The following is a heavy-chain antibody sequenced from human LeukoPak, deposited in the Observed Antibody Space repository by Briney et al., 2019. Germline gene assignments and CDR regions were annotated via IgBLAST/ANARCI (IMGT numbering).Heavy chain of an antibody. CDR2: ISGGGTTT. V-gene: IGHV3-23*01. Sequence: GGSLRLSCVGSGFTFSNFGLTWVRQAPGKGLDWVSAISGGGTTTYYADSVKDRFTISRDNSKNTLYLQMNSLRAEDTAVYFCASTYYDFWSGYYTPGYWGQGTLVTVSS. CDR1: GFTFSNFG. J-gene: IGHJ4*02. CDR3: ASTYYDFWSGYYTPGY. D-gene: IGHD3-3*01.